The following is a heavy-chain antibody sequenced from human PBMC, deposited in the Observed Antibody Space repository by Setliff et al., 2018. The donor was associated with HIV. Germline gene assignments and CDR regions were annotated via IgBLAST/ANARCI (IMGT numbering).Heavy chain of an antibody. CDR1: GYTFTNYG. CDR2: ISAYNGII. J-gene: IGHJ6*03. Sequence: GASVKVSCKASGYTFTNYGITWVRQAPGQGLEWMGWISAYNGIINYAQNLQGRVTMTTDTSTRTAYMELRSLRSDDTAVYYCARPSTMVRGVIMDYYYYMDVWGKGSTVTVSS. V-gene: IGHV1-18*01. D-gene: IGHD3-10*01. CDR3: ARPSTMVRGVIMDYYYYMDV.